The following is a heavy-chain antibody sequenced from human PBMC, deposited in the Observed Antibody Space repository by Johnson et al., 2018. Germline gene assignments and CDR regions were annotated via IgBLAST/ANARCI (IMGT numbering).Heavy chain of an antibody. Sequence: VQLVESGGGVVQPGRSLRLSCAASGFTFSSYGMHWVRQAPGKGLEWVSGISWNSGSIEYADSVKGRFTISRDNAKNSLYLQMNSLRAEDTALYYCAKDQSQWLVPYSYYYGMDVWGQGTTVTVSS. V-gene: IGHV3-9*01. CDR2: ISWNSGSI. CDR3: AKDQSQWLVPYSYYYGMDV. J-gene: IGHJ6*02. CDR1: GFTFSSYG. D-gene: IGHD6-19*01.